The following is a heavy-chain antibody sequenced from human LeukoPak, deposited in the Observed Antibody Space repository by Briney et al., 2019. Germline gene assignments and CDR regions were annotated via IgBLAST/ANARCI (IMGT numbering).Heavy chain of an antibody. CDR1: GGSISSYY. CDR2: IYYSGST. D-gene: IGHD6-13*01. CDR3: ARVPIAAAGRHAFDI. V-gene: IGHV4-59*01. J-gene: IGHJ3*02. Sequence: SETLSLTCTVSGGSISSYYWSWIRQPPGKGLEWIGYIYYSGSTNYNPSLKSRVTISVDTSKNQFSLKLSSVTAADTAVYYCARVPIAAAGRHAFDIWGQGTMVTVSS.